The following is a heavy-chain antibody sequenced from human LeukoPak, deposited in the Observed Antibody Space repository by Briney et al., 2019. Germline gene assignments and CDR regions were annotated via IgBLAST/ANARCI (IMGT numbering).Heavy chain of an antibody. CDR1: GFAFRKYS. CDR3: AREDRDRDAFDI. CDR2: ISRDGGTA. V-gene: IGHV3-64*01. J-gene: IGHJ3*02. Sequence: GGSLRLSCAASGFAFRKYSIHWVRQAPGKGLEYVSGISRDGGTADYANSVKGRFTISRDNSKNTLYLQMGSLRAEDIAVYYCAREDRDRDAFDIWGQGTMVTVSS. D-gene: IGHD3-22*01.